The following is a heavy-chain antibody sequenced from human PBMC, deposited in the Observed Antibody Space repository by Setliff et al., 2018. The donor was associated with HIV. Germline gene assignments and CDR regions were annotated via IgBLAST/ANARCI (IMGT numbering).Heavy chain of an antibody. V-gene: IGHV4-61*09. Sequence: PSETLSLTCTVSGGSVSSGAYYWNWIRQPAGKGLEWIGQIYTSGTTNYLPSLKSRVTISRDTSKNQFSLKLSSVTAADTAVYYCARADFWSGYFNFDFWGQGTLVTVS. CDR1: GGSVSSGAYY. CDR3: ARADFWSGYFNFDF. CDR2: IYTSGTT. D-gene: IGHD3-3*01. J-gene: IGHJ4*02.